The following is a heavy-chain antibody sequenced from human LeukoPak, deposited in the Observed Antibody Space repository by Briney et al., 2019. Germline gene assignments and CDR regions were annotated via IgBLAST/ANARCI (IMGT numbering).Heavy chain of an antibody. CDR3: ASVRGRRCSGGSCYSDWFDP. CDR2: INHSGST. V-gene: IGHV4-34*01. J-gene: IGHJ5*02. CDR1: GGSFSGYY. Sequence: SETLSLTCAVYGGSFSGYYWSWIRQPPGKGLEWIGEINHSGSTNYNPSLKSRVTISVDTSKNQFSLKLSSVTAADTAGYYCASVRGRRCSGGSCYSDWFDPWGQGTLVTVSS. D-gene: IGHD2-15*01.